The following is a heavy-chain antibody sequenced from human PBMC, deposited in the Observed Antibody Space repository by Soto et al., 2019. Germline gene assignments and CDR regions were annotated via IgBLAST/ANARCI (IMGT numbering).Heavy chain of an antibody. D-gene: IGHD5-12*01. J-gene: IGHJ6*03. V-gene: IGHV4-39*01. CDR2: IYYSGST. CDR1: GGSINISSYY. CDR3: VRRKKVATITPNSYYYYMDV. Sequence: SETLSLTCIVSGGSINISSYYWGWIRQPPGKGLEWIGSIYYSGSTFYNPSLKSRVTISVDTSKNQFTLKLRSVTAADTAVYYCVRRKKVATITPNSYYYYMDVWGNGTTVTVSS.